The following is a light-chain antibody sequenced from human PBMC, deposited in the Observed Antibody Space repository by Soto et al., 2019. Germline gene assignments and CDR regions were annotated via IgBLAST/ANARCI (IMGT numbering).Light chain of an antibody. CDR3: QQYNVYSRT. CDR1: QSISNW. CDR2: KAS. V-gene: IGKV1-5*03. Sequence: IQMTQSPSTLSASVGDRVTITCRASQSISNWLAWYEQRPGKAPKLLIYKASSLQSGVPSRFSGSGSGTEFTLTISSLHPDDFATYYCQQYNVYSRTFGQGTKVDIK. J-gene: IGKJ1*01.